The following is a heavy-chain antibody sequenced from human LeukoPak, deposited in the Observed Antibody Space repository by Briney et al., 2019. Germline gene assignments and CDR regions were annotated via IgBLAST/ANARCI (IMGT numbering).Heavy chain of an antibody. V-gene: IGHV3-30*02. D-gene: IGHD2-21*01. J-gene: IGHJ4*02. Sequence: GGSLRLSCAASGFTFTSHSMHWVRQAPGKGLEWVAFTRNDGNNKYYADSVKGRFTISRDNSKNTLSLQMNSLRTEDTAVYYCARDRDWAFDYWGQGILVTVSS. CDR1: GFTFTSHS. CDR3: ARDRDWAFDY. CDR2: TRNDGNNK.